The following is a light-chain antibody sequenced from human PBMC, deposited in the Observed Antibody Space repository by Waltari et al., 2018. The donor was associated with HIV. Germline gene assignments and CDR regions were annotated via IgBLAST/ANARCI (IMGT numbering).Light chain of an antibody. CDR1: SSDVGNYNY. V-gene: IGLV2-14*01. Sequence: QSALTQPASVSGSPGQSITISCTGTSSDVGNYNYVSWYKQHPGQAPKLMIYEVSTRPSGVSNRFSGSKSCNTASLTISGLQAEDEADYYCSSYTSTKTSVVFGGGTKLTVL. CDR3: SSYTSTKTSVV. CDR2: EVS. J-gene: IGLJ2*01.